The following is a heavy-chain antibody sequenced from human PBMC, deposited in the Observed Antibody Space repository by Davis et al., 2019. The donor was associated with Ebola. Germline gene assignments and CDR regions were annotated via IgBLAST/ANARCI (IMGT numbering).Heavy chain of an antibody. CDR2: IYYGGST. V-gene: IGHV4-30-4*01. D-gene: IGHD3-3*01. J-gene: IGHJ6*04. CDR1: GGSISSGDYY. Sequence: SETLSLTCTVSGGSISSGDYYWSWIRQPPGKGLEWIGYIYYGGSTYYNPSLKSRVTISVDTSKNQFSLKLCSVTAADTAVYYCARSAYYDFVQYYYGMDVWGKGTTVTVSS. CDR3: ARSAYYDFVQYYYGMDV.